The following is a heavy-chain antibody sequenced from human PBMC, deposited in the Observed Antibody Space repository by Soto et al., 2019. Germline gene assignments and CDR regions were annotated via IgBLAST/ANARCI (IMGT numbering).Heavy chain of an antibody. CDR2: ISSTGVTT. Sequence: PGGSLRLSCAASGVNFRNFEMNWVRKAPGKGLEWVSYISSTGVTTYYAESVEGRFTISRDNAKSSLFLHLRSLRVEDTAIYYCARYGTRADWWGLGTQVTVSS. D-gene: IGHD3-9*01. CDR1: GVNFRNFE. CDR3: ARYGTRADW. V-gene: IGHV3-48*03. J-gene: IGHJ1*01.